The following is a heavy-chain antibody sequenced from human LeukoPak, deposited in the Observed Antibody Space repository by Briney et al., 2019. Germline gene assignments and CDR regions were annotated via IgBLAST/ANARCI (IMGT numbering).Heavy chain of an antibody. J-gene: IGHJ3*02. CDR2: INPNSGGT. CDR3: ARVGSTRRGYDAFDI. D-gene: IGHD2-2*01. V-gene: IGHV1-2*02. CDR1: GYTFTNYG. Sequence: GASVKVSCKASGYTFTNYGISWVRQAPGQGLEWMGWINPNSGGTNYAQKFQGRVTMTRDTSISTAYMELSRLRSDDTAVYYCARVGSTRRGYDAFDIWGQGTMVTVSS.